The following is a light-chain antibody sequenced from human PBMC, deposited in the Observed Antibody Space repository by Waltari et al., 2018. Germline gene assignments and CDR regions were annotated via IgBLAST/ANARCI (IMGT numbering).Light chain of an antibody. CDR1: QSALYSSSNKNY. V-gene: IGKV4-1*01. J-gene: IGKJ1*01. CDR2: WAS. CDR3: QQYYSTPS. Sequence: DIVMTQSPDSLAVSLGERATINCKSSQSALYSSSNKNYLAWYQQKPGQPPKLLIYWASPRESGVPDRFSGSGSGTDFTLTISSLQAEDVAVYYCQQYYSTPSFGQGTKVEIK.